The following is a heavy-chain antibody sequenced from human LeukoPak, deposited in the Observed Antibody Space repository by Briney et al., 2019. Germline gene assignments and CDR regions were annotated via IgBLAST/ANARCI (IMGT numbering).Heavy chain of an antibody. D-gene: IGHD5-12*01. CDR2: ILYSGST. CDR1: GGSISSYY. V-gene: IGHV4-59*01. CDR3: ARDLYSGYDWVGFNI. J-gene: IGHJ3*02. Sequence: SETLSLTCTASGGSISSYYWSWIRQPPGKGLEWIGYILYSGSTNYNPSLKSRVTISVNTSKNQFSLKLSSVTAADTAVYYCARDLYSGYDWVGFNIWGQGTVVTVSS.